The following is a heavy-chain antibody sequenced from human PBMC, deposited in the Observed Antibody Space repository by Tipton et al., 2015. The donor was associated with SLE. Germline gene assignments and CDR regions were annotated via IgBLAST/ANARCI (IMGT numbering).Heavy chain of an antibody. CDR3: ARGDKRTSHHVWGRHRNAFWY. J-gene: IGHJ4*02. Sequence: TLSLTCAVYGGSFSGYYWSWIRQPPGKGLEWIGDINHGGSTNYNPSLKSRVTISVDPSKNQFSLKLSSVTAADTAMYYCARGDKRTSHHVWGRHRNAFWYWGQGTLVTVSS. CDR2: INHGGST. D-gene: IGHD3-16*02. CDR1: GGSFSGYY. V-gene: IGHV4-34*01.